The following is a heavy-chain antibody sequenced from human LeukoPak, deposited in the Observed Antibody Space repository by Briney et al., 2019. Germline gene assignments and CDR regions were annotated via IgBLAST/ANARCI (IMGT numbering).Heavy chain of an antibody. J-gene: IGHJ4*02. CDR1: GYTFTSYY. D-gene: IGHD3-10*01. V-gene: IGHV1-46*01. CDR2: INPSGGST. Sequence: ASVKVSCKASGYTFTSYYMHWVRQAPGQGLEWMGIINPSGGSTSYAQKFQGRVTMTRDTSTSTVYMELSSLRSEDTAVYYCARDRGYYGSGLTPDYWGQGTLVTVSS. CDR3: ARDRGYYGSGLTPDY.